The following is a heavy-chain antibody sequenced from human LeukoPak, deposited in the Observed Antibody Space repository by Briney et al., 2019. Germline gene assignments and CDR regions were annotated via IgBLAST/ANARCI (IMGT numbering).Heavy chain of an antibody. D-gene: IGHD2-2*03. CDR1: GFTFSRNW. J-gene: IGHJ5*02. Sequence: GGSLRLSCAASGFTFSRNWMHWVRQTPGKGLVWVSRINADGSTTTYADSVKGRFTISRDNSKNTLYLQMNSLRAEDTAVYYCARDTGFGWMIPFDPWGQGTLVTVSS. V-gene: IGHV3-74*01. CDR3: ARDTGFGWMIPFDP. CDR2: INADGSTT.